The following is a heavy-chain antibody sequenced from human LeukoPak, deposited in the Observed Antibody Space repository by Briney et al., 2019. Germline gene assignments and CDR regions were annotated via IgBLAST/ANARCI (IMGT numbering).Heavy chain of an antibody. V-gene: IGHV1-69*04. J-gene: IGHJ1*01. CDR2: IIPILGIA. CDR1: GGTFSSYA. Sequence: ASVKVSCKASGGTFSSYAISWVRQAPGQGLEWMGRIIPILGIANYAQKFQGRVTITADKSTSTAYMELSSLRSEDTAVYYCARRYCSGGSRPLQYFQHWGQGTLVTVSS. CDR3: ARRYCSGGSRPLQYFQH. D-gene: IGHD2-15*01.